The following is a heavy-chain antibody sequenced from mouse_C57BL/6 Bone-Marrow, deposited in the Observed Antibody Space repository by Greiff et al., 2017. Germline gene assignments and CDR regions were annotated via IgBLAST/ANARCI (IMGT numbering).Heavy chain of an antibody. Sequence: VQLQQPGAELVMPGASVKLSCKASGYTFTSYWMHWVKQRPGQGLEWIGEIDPSDSYTNYNQKFKGKSTLTVDKSSSTASMQLSSLTSEDSAVYYCARTPGLRLDYWGQGTTLTVSS. V-gene: IGHV1-69*01. J-gene: IGHJ2*01. CDR3: ARTPGLRLDY. CDR2: IDPSDSYT. D-gene: IGHD2-4*01. CDR1: GYTFTSYW.